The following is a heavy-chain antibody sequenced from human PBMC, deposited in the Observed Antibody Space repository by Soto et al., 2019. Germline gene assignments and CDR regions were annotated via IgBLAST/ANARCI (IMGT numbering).Heavy chain of an antibody. CDR2: IYHSGRT. Sequence: QVQLQESGAGLVKPSQTLSLTCTVSGGSVSSGDYYWSWMRQAPGGGLEWIGCIYHSGRTYYNPSLVSRVTISVDTSKNQFSLKLNSVTSADTAVYYCAREFPSYYYDSSGYYYPDYWGQGTLVTVSS. CDR1: GGSVSSGDYY. CDR3: AREFPSYYYDSSGYYYPDY. D-gene: IGHD3-22*01. J-gene: IGHJ4*02. V-gene: IGHV4-30-4*01.